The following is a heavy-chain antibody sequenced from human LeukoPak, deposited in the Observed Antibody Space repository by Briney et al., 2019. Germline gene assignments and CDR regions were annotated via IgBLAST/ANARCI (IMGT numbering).Heavy chain of an antibody. J-gene: IGHJ4*02. CDR3: APSPYNNGWYFFDY. V-gene: IGHV1-2*02. D-gene: IGHD6-19*01. Sequence: ASVKVSCKASGYTFTGYYMHWVRQAPGQGLEWMGWINPNSGGTNYAQKFQGRVTMTRDTSISTAYMELSRLRSDDTAVYYCAPSPYNNGWYFFDYWGQGTLVTVSS. CDR1: GYTFTGYY. CDR2: INPNSGGT.